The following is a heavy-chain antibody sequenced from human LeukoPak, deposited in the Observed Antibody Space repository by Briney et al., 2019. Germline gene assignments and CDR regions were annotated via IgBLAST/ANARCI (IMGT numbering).Heavy chain of an antibody. Sequence: SETLSLTCTVSGGSISSYYWSWIQQPPGKGLEWIGYIYYSGSTNYNPSLKSRVTISVDTSKNQFSLKLSSVTAADTAVYYCARTMVGTAYYYGMDVWGQGTTVTVSS. CDR2: IYYSGST. CDR3: ARTMVGTAYYYGMDV. J-gene: IGHJ6*02. CDR1: GGSISSYY. D-gene: IGHD4/OR15-4a*01. V-gene: IGHV4-59*08.